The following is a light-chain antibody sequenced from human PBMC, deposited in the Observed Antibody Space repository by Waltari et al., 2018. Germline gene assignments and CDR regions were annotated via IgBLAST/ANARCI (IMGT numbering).Light chain of an antibody. Sequence: QSVLTHPPSVSAAPGQKVTLSCPGSIPHIGNSYLTWYHQLPGAAPKLLIYDNNKRPSGIPDRFSASKSGTSATLGITGLQVGDEADYYCATWDNGLNEVVFGGGTKLTVL. CDR2: DNN. CDR1: IPHIGNSY. CDR3: ATWDNGLNEVV. J-gene: IGLJ2*01. V-gene: IGLV1-51*01.